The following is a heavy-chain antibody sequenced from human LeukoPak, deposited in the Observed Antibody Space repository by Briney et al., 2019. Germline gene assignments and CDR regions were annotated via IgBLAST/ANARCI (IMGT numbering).Heavy chain of an antibody. CDR1: GFTFSSYG. CDR3: AKDRGFNSYGYYFDY. CDR2: ISYDGSNK. J-gene: IGHJ4*02. Sequence: PGGSLRLSCAASGFTFSSYGMHWVRQAPGKGLEWVAVISYDGSNKYYADSVKGRFTISRDNSKNTLYLQMNSLRAEDTAVYYCAKDRGFNSYGYYFDYWGQGTLVTVSS. V-gene: IGHV3-30*18. D-gene: IGHD5-18*01.